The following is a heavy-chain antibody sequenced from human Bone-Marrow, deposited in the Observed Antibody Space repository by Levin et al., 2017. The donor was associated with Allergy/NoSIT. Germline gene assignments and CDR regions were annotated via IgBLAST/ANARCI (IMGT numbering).Heavy chain of an antibody. D-gene: IGHD1-26*01. Sequence: GESLKISCVASGFTFSDFWMTWVRQAPGKGLEWVADIMEDGSETYYMDSLKGRFTISRDNTKNSLYLQMNSLSVEDTAVYYCARGAIIVGWGQGTLVTVSS. J-gene: IGHJ4*02. CDR1: GFTFSDFW. CDR2: IMEDGSET. CDR3: ARGAIIVG. V-gene: IGHV3-7*01.